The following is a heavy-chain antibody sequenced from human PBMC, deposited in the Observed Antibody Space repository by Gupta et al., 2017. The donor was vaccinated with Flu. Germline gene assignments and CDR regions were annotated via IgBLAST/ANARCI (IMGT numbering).Heavy chain of an antibody. J-gene: IGHJ4*02. CDR1: GFIFSNYD. V-gene: IGHV3-23*01. CDR2: VSGRGRDT. Sequence: EVQLLQSGGGLVQPGGSLRLSCTASGFIFSNYDMAWVRQAPGKGLEWVSAVSGRGRDTNYAESVKGRFTVSRDNAKNTLYLQMNSLRAEDTAIFYCAKVVGWFPDPFDSWGQGALVTVSS. CDR3: AKVVGWFPDPFDS. D-gene: IGHD6-19*01.